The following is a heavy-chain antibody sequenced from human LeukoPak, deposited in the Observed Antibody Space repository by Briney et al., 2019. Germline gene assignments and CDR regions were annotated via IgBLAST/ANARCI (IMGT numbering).Heavy chain of an antibody. CDR1: GGSFSGYY. D-gene: IGHD3-3*01. V-gene: IGHV4-34*01. Sequence: SETLSLTCAVYGGSFSGYYWSWIRQPPGKGLEWIGEVNHSGSTNYNPSLKSRVTISVDTSKNQFSLKLSSVTAADTAVYYCARRYYDFWSGYYIWGQGTLVTVSS. J-gene: IGHJ4*02. CDR3: ARRYYDFWSGYYI. CDR2: VNHSGST.